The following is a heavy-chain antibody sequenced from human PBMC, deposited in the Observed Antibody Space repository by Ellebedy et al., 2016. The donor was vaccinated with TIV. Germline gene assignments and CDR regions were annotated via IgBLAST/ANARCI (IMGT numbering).Heavy chain of an antibody. CDR2: ISGRGGTT. CDR3: AKTMGGQYYYGMDV. D-gene: IGHD2/OR15-2a*01. Sequence: PGGSLRLSCAASGFTFSSYAMTRVRQAPGKGLEWVSGISGRGGTTYYADSVKGRFTISRDNLKNTLHLQMNSLRVDDTAVYYCAKTMGGQYYYGMDVWGQGTTVTVSS. V-gene: IGHV3-23*01. CDR1: GFTFSSYA. J-gene: IGHJ6*02.